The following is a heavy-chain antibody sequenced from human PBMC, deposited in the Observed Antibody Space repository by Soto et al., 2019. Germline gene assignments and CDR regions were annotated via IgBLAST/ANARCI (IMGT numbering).Heavy chain of an antibody. D-gene: IGHD6-19*01. V-gene: IGHV4-28*01. J-gene: IGHJ4*02. CDR3: ARNSGSGWYYFDY. Sequence: QVQLQESGPGLVKPSDTLSLTCAVSGYSISSSNWWGWIRQPPGKGLEWIGYIYYSGSTYYNPSLMSRVSMSVDTSKNQFSLKLSSVTAVDTAVYYCARNSGSGWYYFDYWGQGTLVTVSS. CDR2: IYYSGST. CDR1: GYSISSSNW.